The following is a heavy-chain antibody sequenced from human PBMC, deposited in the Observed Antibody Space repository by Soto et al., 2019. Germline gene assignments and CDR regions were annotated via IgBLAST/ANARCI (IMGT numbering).Heavy chain of an antibody. J-gene: IGHJ5*02. D-gene: IGHD3-16*01. Sequence: QVQLVESGGGVGQPGRSLTLSCVASGFTLSNYGMHWVRQAPGKGLEWVAVIWYDGTATYSADSVKGRFSISSDNAKNEVFLQLSSLRAEETAVYYCARSFGSSGSSRGFDTWGQGTLVTVSS. CDR3: ARSFGSSGSSRGFDT. CDR1: GFTLSNYG. V-gene: IGHV3-33*01. CDR2: IWYDGTAT.